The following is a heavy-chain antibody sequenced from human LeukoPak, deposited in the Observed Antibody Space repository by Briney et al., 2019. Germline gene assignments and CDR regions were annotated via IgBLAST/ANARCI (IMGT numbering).Heavy chain of an antibody. CDR1: GYTFTSYG. CDR3: ARDYCSSTSCLFDY. J-gene: IGHJ4*02. D-gene: IGHD2-2*01. V-gene: IGHV1-18*01. CDR2: ISAYNGNT. Sequence: ASVKVSCKASGYTFTSYGISWVRQAPGQGLEWMGWISAYNGNTNYAQKLQGRVTMTTDTSTSTAYMELRSLRSDDTAVFYCARDYCSSTSCLFDYWGQGTLVTVSS.